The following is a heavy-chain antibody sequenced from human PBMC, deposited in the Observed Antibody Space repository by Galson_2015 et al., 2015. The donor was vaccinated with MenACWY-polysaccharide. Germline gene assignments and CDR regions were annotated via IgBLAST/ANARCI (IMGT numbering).Heavy chain of an antibody. V-gene: IGHV4-61*02. CDR1: GGSISIGSFY. CDR2: MYTSGNT. CDR3: ARDDAGIAAAGYY. D-gene: IGHD6-13*01. J-gene: IGHJ4*02. Sequence: TLSLTCTVSGGSISIGSFYWSWIRQPAGKGLEWIGRMYTSGNTYYNPSLKSRVTISVDTSKNQFSLKLISVTAADTAVYYCARDDAGIAAAGYYWGQGTLVTVSS.